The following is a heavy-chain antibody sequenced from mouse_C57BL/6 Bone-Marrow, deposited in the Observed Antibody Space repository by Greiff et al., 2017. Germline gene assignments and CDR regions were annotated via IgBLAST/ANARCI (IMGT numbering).Heavy chain of an antibody. Sequence: VKLVESGPGILQSSQTLSLTCSFSGFSLSTSGMGVSWIRQPSGKGLEWLAHIYWDDDKRYNPSLKSRLTISKDTSRNQVFLKITSVDTADTATYYCARRNYYGSRGWYFDVWGTGTTVTVSS. CDR3: ARRNYYGSRGWYFDV. CDR2: IYWDDDK. CDR1: GFSLSTSGMG. J-gene: IGHJ1*03. D-gene: IGHD1-1*01. V-gene: IGHV8-12*01.